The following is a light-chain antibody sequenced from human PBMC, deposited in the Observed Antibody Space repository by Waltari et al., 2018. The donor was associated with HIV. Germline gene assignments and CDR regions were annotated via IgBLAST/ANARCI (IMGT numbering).Light chain of an antibody. CDR2: GTS. J-gene: IGKJ3*01. V-gene: IGKV3-20*01. CDR1: RSVDSNY. Sequence: VLTQSPATLSLSPGERATLSCRASRSVDSNYLAWYQQRPGQTPRLLIYGTSNRATGIPDRFTGGGSRADFTLSISSLEPDDFAVYYCQQYGSSFLTFGPGTKVEI. CDR3: QQYGSSFLT.